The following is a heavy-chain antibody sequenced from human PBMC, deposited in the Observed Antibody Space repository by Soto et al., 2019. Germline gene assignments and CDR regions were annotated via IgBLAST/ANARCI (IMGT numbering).Heavy chain of an antibody. CDR2: LTSDGRTP. CDR1: GFTFGNYW. V-gene: IGHV3-74*01. CDR3: ARAEVDY. J-gene: IGHJ4*02. Sequence: AGGSLRLSCAASGFTFGNYWMHWVRQAPGKGPEWVSRLTSDGRTPYYADSVKGRFTVSRDNAKNTLYLQMNSLRVEDTAVYYCARAEVDYWGPGTLVTVSS.